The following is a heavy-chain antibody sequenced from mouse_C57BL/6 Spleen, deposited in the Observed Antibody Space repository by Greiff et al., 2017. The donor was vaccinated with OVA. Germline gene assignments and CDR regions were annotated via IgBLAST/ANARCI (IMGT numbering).Heavy chain of an antibody. CDR1: GYTFTDYN. V-gene: IGHV1-22*01. Sequence: EVQLQQSGPELVKPGASVKRSCNASGYTFTDYNMHWVKQSHGKSLEWIGYINPNNGGTSYNQKFKGKATLTVNKSSSTAYMELRSLTSEDSAVYYCASWYYGSSYDYWGQGTTLTVSS. CDR2: INPNNGGT. J-gene: IGHJ2*01. D-gene: IGHD1-1*01. CDR3: ASWYYGSSYDY.